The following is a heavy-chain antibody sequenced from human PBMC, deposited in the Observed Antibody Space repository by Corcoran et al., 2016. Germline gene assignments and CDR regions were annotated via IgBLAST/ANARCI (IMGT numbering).Heavy chain of an antibody. J-gene: IGHJ5*02. CDR2: ISAYNGNT. D-gene: IGHD2-2*01. Sequence: QVQLVQSGAEVKKSGASVKVSCKASGYTFTSYGISWVRQAPGQGLEWMGWISAYNGNTNYAQKLQGRVTMTTDTSTSTAYMELRSLRADDTAVYYCAIIGESYCSSTSCENWFDPWGQGTLVTVSS. CDR3: AIIGESYCSSTSCENWFDP. CDR1: GYTFTSYG. V-gene: IGHV1-18*01.